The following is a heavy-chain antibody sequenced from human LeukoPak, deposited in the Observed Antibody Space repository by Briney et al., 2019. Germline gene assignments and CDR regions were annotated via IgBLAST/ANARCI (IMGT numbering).Heavy chain of an antibody. D-gene: IGHD6-13*01. J-gene: IGHJ4*02. V-gene: IGHV3-23*01. CDR3: AKLAAAAADY. CDR2: ISGGGGSST. CDR1: GFTFSNFG. Sequence: PGGSLRLSCAASGFTFSNFGMNWVRQAPGKGLEWVSSISGGGGSSTYYADSVKGRFTISRDNSKNTLYLQMNSLRAEDTATYYCAKLAAAAADYWGQGTLVTVSS.